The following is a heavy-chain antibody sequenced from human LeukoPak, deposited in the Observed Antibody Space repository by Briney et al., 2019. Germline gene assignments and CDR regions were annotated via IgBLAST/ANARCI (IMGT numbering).Heavy chain of an antibody. J-gene: IGHJ4*02. CDR1: GGSISSYY. D-gene: IGHD6-19*01. Sequence: PSETLSLTCTVSGGSISSYYWNWLRQPPGKGLERIGYVYYIGSTNYNPSLKSRVTMSVDTSKSQFSLRLSSVTAADTAVYYCVRRDPGWNYFDYWGQGILVTVSS. CDR3: VRRDPGWNYFDY. CDR2: VYYIGST. V-gene: IGHV4-59*01.